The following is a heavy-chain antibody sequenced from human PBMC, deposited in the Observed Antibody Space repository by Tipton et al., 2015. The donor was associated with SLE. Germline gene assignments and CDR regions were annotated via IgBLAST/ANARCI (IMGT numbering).Heavy chain of an antibody. J-gene: IGHJ4*02. CDR2: IYHRGST. V-gene: IGHV4-38-2*02. CDR1: GYSLSSGYY. CDR3: ARDLTIFGVVRDY. D-gene: IGHD3-3*01. Sequence: TLSLTCAVSGYSLSSGYYWGWIRLPPGKGLEWSGSIYHRGSTYYNPSLKSRVTISVDTSKKQFSLNLSSVTAADTAVYYRARDLTIFGVVRDYWGQGTLVTVSS.